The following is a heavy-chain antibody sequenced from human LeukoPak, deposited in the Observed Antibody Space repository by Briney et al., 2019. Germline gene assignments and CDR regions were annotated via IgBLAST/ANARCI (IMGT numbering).Heavy chain of an antibody. J-gene: IGHJ3*02. V-gene: IGHV3-21*01. CDR2: ISSSSSYI. Sequence: GGSLRLSCAASGFTFSSYSMNWVRQAPGKGLEWVSSISSSSSYIYYADSVKGRFTISRDDAKNSLYLQMNSLRAEDTAVYYCARDSIGAFDIWGQGTMVTVSS. D-gene: IGHD3-16*01. CDR3: ARDSIGAFDI. CDR1: GFTFSSYS.